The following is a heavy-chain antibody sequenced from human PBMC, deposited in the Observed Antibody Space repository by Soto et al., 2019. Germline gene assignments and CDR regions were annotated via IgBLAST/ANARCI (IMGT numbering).Heavy chain of an antibody. J-gene: IGHJ6*02. Sequence: GGSLRLSCAASGFTVSSNYMSWVRQAPGKGLEWVSVIYSGGSTYYADSVKGRFTISRDNSKNTLYLQMNSLRAEDTAVYYCATTLYYYDSSGYVDYGMDVWGQGTTVTVSS. CDR2: IYSGGST. V-gene: IGHV3-53*01. CDR3: ATTLYYYDSSGYVDYGMDV. D-gene: IGHD3-22*01. CDR1: GFTVSSNY.